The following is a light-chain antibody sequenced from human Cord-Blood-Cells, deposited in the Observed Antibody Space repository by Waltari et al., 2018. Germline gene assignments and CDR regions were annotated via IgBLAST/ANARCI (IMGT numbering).Light chain of an antibody. J-gene: IGKJ3*01. CDR3: QQRSNWPPGFT. Sequence: DIVLTQSLATLSLSPGERAKLSCRASQSVSSYLAWYQQKPGQAPRLLIYDASNRATGIPARFSGSGSGTDFTLTISSLEPEDFAVYYCQQRSNWPPGFTFGPGTKVDIK. CDR1: QSVSSY. V-gene: IGKV3-11*01. CDR2: DAS.